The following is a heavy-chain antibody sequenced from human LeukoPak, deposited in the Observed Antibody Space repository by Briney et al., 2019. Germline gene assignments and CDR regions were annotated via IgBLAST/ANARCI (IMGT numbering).Heavy chain of an antibody. Sequence: SETLSLTCTVSGVSISSYYWSWIRQPAGKGLEWIGRIHTSGSTNYNPSLKSRVTMSVDTSKNQFSLKLSSVTAADTAVYYCARGGYYYDSSGYYSLDYWGRGTLVTVSS. V-gene: IGHV4-4*07. D-gene: IGHD3-22*01. CDR2: IHTSGST. CDR1: GVSISSYY. CDR3: ARGGYYYDSSGYYSLDY. J-gene: IGHJ4*02.